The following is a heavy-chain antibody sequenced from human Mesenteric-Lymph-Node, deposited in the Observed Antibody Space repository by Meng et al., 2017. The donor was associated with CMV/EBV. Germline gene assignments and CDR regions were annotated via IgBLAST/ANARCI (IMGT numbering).Heavy chain of an antibody. Sequence: QGQLPQLGAGLLQPSETLSCTVAVCGGSFSGYYWNWIRQSPEKGLEWIGEINHSGSTTYNPSFTSRIIISVDTSTNQISLNMSSVTAADTAVYYCARGSSYDILTGYFDYWGQGALVTVSS. D-gene: IGHD3-9*01. CDR1: GGSFSGYY. CDR2: INHSGST. CDR3: ARGSSYDILTGYFDY. V-gene: IGHV4-34*02. J-gene: IGHJ4*02.